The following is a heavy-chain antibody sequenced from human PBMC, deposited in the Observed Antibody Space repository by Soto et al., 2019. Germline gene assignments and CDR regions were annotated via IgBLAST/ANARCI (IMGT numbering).Heavy chain of an antibody. J-gene: IGHJ4*02. V-gene: IGHV4-59*01. Sequence: SETLSLTFSVSGGSISGSYWSRIRQSPGKGLEWLGYVYYTGSTNYSPSLRSRVSISVDTSKNEFSLRLSSVTAADTAVYFCARSVAVPGAHIDYWGQGTQVTVSS. CDR2: VYYTGST. D-gene: IGHD6-19*01. CDR1: GGSISGSY. CDR3: ARSVAVPGAHIDY.